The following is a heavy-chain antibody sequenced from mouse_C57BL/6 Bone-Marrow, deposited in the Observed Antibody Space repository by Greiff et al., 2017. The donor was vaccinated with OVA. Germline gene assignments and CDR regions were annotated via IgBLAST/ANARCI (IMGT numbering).Heavy chain of an antibody. V-gene: IGHV1-82*01. CDR3: ARSPYYGSSYGDY. J-gene: IGHJ2*01. D-gene: IGHD1-1*01. CDR2: IYPGDGDT. Sequence: QVQLQQSGPELVKPGASVKISCKASGYAFSSSWMNWVKQRPGQGLEWIGRIYPGDGDTNYNGKFKGKATLTADKSSSTAYMQLSSLTSEDSAVYFCARSPYYGSSYGDYWGQGTTLTVSS. CDR1: GYAFSSSW.